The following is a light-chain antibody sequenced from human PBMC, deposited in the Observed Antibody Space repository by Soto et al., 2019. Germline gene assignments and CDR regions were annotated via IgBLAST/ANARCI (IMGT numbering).Light chain of an antibody. CDR1: QSVSSSY. J-gene: IGKJ1*01. CDR2: GAS. V-gene: IGKV3-20*01. Sequence: EFVLTQSPGTLSLSPGERATLSCRASQSVSSSYLAWYQQKPGQAPRLLIYGASSRATGIPDRFSGSGSGTDFTLTISRLEPEDFAVYYCQQYGMTFGQGTKVEIK. CDR3: QQYGMT.